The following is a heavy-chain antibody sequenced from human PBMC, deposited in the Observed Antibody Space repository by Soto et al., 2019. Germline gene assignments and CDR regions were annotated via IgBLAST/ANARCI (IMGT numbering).Heavy chain of an antibody. CDR2: MNPNSGNT. Sequence: GASVNVTWTASGYTFTIYALNWVRQATGQGLEWMGWMNPNSGNTGYAQKFQGRVTMPRNTSISTAYMELSSLRSEDTAVYYCAGGPLIGTPAPGSAFLRKRSSDL. V-gene: IGHV1-8*01. CDR1: GYTFTIYA. J-gene: IGHJ2*01. D-gene: IGHD1-7*01. CDR3: AGGPLIGTPAPGSAFLRKRSSDL.